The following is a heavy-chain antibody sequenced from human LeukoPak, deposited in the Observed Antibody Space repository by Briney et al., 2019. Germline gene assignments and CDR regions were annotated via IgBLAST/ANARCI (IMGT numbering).Heavy chain of an antibody. Sequence: PSETLSLTCAVYGGSFSGYYWSWIRQPPGKGLEWIGEINHSGSTNYNPSLKSRVTISVDTSKNHFSLRLTSVNAADTAVYYCAANSADENTLGSSYKVWGQGTLVTVSS. CDR3: AANSADENTLGSSYKV. CDR2: INHSGST. D-gene: IGHD3-10*01. J-gene: IGHJ4*02. V-gene: IGHV4-34*01. CDR1: GGSFSGYY.